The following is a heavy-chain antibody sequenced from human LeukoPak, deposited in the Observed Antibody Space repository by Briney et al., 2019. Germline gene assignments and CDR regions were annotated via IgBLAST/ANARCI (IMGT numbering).Heavy chain of an antibody. Sequence: SVKVSCKASGGTFSSDAISWARQAPGQGLEWMGRIIPIFGTANYAQKFQGRVTITTDESTSTAYMELSSLRSEDTAVFYCARQVGGYSYGNFDYWGQGTLVTVSS. CDR1: GGTFSSDA. D-gene: IGHD5-18*01. V-gene: IGHV1-69*05. J-gene: IGHJ4*02. CDR3: ARQVGGYSYGNFDY. CDR2: IIPIFGTA.